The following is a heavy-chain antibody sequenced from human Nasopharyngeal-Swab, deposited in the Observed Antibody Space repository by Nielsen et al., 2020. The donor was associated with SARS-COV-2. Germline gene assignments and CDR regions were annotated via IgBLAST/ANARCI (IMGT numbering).Heavy chain of an antibody. J-gene: IGHJ6*02. CDR2: IESDGTT. V-gene: IGHV3-66*01. D-gene: IGHD5-18*01. Sequence: GASLKISCAASGITVSDNYMTWVRQVPGKGLEWVSLIESDGTTYYSDSVRGRFTISRDNAKNIVFLQMNSLGVEDTALYYCARDNRLQLWLRFYGLDVWGQGTTVTVSS. CDR1: GITVSDNY. CDR3: ARDNRLQLWLRFYGLDV.